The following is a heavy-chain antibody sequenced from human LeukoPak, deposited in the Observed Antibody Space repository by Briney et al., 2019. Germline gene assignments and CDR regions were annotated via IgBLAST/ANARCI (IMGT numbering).Heavy chain of an antibody. J-gene: IGHJ6*02. CDR3: AKDSSTSNYYYGMDV. CDR1: GFTFSSYA. V-gene: IGHV3-30*04. Sequence: PGGSLRLSCAASGFTFSSYAMHWVRQAPGKGLEWVAVISYDGSNKYYADSVKGRFTISRDNSKNTLYLQLNSLRAEDTAVYYCAKDSSTSNYYYGMDVWGQGTTVTVSS. CDR2: ISYDGSNK. D-gene: IGHD6-13*01.